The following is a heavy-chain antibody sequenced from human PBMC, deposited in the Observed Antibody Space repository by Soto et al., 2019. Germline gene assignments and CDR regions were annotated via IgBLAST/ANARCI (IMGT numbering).Heavy chain of an antibody. CDR3: ARETTMIELSDAFDI. CDR2: IYYSGST. D-gene: IGHD3-22*01. V-gene: IGHV4-31*03. CDR1: GGSISSGGYY. Sequence: QVQLQESGPGLVKPSQTLSLTCTVSGGSISSGGYYWSWIRQHPGKGLEWIGYIYYSGSTYYNPSLKSRVTISVDTYKNQFSLKLSSVTAADTAVYYCARETTMIELSDAFDIWGQGTMVTVSS. J-gene: IGHJ3*02.